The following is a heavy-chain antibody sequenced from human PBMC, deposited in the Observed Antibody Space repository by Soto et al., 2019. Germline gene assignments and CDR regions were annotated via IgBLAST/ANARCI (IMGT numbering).Heavy chain of an antibody. Sequence: PSETLSLTCTVSGGSISSYYWSWIRQPPGKGLEWIGYIYYSGSTNYNPSLKSRVTISVDTSKNQFSLKLSSVTAADTAVYYCARRYGYSFDYWGQGTLVTVCS. D-gene: IGHD1-1*01. CDR1: GGSISSYY. CDR3: ARRYGYSFDY. V-gene: IGHV4-59*08. J-gene: IGHJ4*02. CDR2: IYYSGST.